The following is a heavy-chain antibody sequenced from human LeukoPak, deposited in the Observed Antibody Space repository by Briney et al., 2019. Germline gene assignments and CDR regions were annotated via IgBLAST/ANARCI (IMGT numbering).Heavy chain of an antibody. CDR3: ARLGCSSASCYPGN. CDR1: GGSISSSYYY. CDR2: LYYSGWST. D-gene: IGHD2-2*01. J-gene: IGHJ4*02. Sequence: SSGTLSLTCTVSGGSISSSYYYWGWVRQPPGKGLEWIGSLYYSGWSTYYNPSLKSRVTISVDTSKNQFSLKLNSVTAADTAVYYCARLGCSSASCYPGNWGQGTLVTVSS. V-gene: IGHV4-39*01.